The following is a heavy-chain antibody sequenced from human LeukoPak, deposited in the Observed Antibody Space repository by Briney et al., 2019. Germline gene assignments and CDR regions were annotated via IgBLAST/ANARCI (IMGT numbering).Heavy chain of an antibody. J-gene: IGHJ4*02. CDR1: GYTFTSYY. D-gene: IGHD5-24*01. Sequence: ASVKVSCKASGYTFTSYYMHWVRQAPGQGLEWMGIINPSGGSTSYAQKFQGRVTMTRDTSTSTVYMELSSLRSEDMAVYYCARDREMATITANYYFDYWGQGTLVTVSS. V-gene: IGHV1-46*01. CDR3: ARDREMATITANYYFDY. CDR2: INPSGGST.